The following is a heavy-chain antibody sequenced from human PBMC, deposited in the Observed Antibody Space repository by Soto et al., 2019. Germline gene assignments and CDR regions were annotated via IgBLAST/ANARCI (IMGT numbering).Heavy chain of an antibody. D-gene: IGHD6-19*01. CDR2: ISGSGGST. J-gene: IGHJ4*02. V-gene: IGHV3-23*01. CDR3: AKDPDSSGLYYFDY. Sequence: LRLSCAASGFTFSSYAMSWVRQAPGKGLEWVSAISGSGGSTYYADSVKGRFTISRDNSKNTLYLQMNSLRAEDTAVYYCAKDPDSSGLYYFDYWGQGTLVTVSS. CDR1: GFTFSSYA.